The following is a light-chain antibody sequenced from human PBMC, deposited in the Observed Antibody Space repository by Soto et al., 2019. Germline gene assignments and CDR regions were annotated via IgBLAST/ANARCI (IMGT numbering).Light chain of an antibody. CDR2: EVS. Sequence: QSALAQPASVSGSPGQSITISCTGTSSDVGSFNYVSWYQQVPGKAPKLLIFEVSNRPSGVSNRFSGSKSGNTASLTISGLQAEDEADYYCKSRTDSVTYVFGTGTKLTVL. V-gene: IGLV2-14*01. CDR3: KSRTDSVTYV. J-gene: IGLJ1*01. CDR1: SSDVGSFNY.